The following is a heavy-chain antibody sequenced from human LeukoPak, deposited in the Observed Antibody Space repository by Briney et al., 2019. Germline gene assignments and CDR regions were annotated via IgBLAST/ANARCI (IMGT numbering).Heavy chain of an antibody. J-gene: IGHJ4*02. CDR2: IYYSGST. V-gene: IGHV4-39*07. D-gene: IGHD5-18*01. CDR3: ASIYSYGYSLFDY. CDR1: GGSISSSSYY. Sequence: SETLSPTCTVSGGSISSSSYYWGWIRQPPGKGLEWIGSIYYSGSTYYNPSLKSRVTISVDTSKNQFSLKLSSVTAADTAVYYCASIYSYGYSLFDYWGQGTLVTVSS.